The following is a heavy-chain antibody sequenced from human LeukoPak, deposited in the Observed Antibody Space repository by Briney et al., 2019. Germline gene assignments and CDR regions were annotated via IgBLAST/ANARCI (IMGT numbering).Heavy chain of an antibody. CDR1: GGSISSSSYY. CDR2: IYYSGST. Sequence: SETLSLTCTVSGGSISSSSYYWGWIRQPPGKGLEWIGSIYYSGSTNYNPSLKSRVTMSVDTSKNQFSLKLSSVTAADTAVYYCARAHVVVPAAIVGVPDNWFDPWGQGTLVTVSS. J-gene: IGHJ5*02. CDR3: ARAHVVVPAAIVGVPDNWFDP. D-gene: IGHD2-2*01. V-gene: IGHV4-39*07.